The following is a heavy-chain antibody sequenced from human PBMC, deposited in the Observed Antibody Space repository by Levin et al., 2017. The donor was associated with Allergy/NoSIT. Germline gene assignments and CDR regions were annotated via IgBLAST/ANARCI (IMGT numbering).Heavy chain of an antibody. CDR3: ARDLAGSYGDYGFYFDY. D-gene: IGHD4-17*01. CDR1: GYTFTSYG. V-gene: IGHV1-18*01. CDR2: ISAYNGNT. J-gene: IGHJ4*02. Sequence: ASVKVSCKASGYTFTSYGISWVRQAPGQGLEWMGWISAYNGNTNYAQKLQGRVTMTTDTSTSTAYMELRSLRSDDTAVYYCARDLAGSYGDYGFYFDYWGQGTLVTVSS.